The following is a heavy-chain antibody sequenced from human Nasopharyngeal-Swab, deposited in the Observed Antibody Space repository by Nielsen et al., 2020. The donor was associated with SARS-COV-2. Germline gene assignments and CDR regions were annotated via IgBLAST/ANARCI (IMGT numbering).Heavy chain of an antibody. CDR2: ISAYNGNT. V-gene: IGHV1-18*04. Sequence: ASVKVSCKASGYTFTSYGISWVRQAPGQGLEWMGWISAYNGNTNYAQKLQGRVTMTTDTSTSTAYMELRSLRSDDTAVYYCAREREVGATTISRDYWGQGTLVTVSS. CDR1: GYTFTSYG. J-gene: IGHJ4*02. CDR3: AREREVGATTISRDY. D-gene: IGHD1-26*01.